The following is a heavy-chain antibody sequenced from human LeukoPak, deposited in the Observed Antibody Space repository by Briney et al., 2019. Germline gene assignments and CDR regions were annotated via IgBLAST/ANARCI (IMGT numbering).Heavy chain of an antibody. D-gene: IGHD4-17*01. Sequence: GGSLRLSCEASGFTFTSYGISWVRQAPGQGLEWMGWISAYNGNTNYAQKLQGRVTMTTDTSTSTAYMELRSLRSDDTAVYYCARDQGERTVTQNWGQGTLVTVSS. CDR3: ARDQGERTVTQN. V-gene: IGHV1-18*01. J-gene: IGHJ4*02. CDR1: GFTFTSYG. CDR2: ISAYNGNT.